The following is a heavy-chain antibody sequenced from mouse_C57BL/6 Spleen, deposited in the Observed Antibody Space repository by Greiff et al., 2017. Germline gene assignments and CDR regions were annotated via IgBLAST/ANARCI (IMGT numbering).Heavy chain of an antibody. CDR2: LDPSDSYT. CDR3: ARSLRLAWLAD. J-gene: IGHJ3*01. D-gene: IGHD1-1*01. CDR1: GYTFTSYW. Sequence: VQLQQPGAELVMPGASVKLSCKASGYTFTSYWMHWVKQRPGQGLEWIGELDPSDSYTNYHPKFQGKSTLTVDKSSSTAYMQRSSLTSEDSAVYYCARSLRLAWLADWGQGTLVTVSA. V-gene: IGHV1-69*01.